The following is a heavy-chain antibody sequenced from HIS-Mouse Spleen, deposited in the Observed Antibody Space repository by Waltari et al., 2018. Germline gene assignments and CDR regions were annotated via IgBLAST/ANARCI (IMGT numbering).Heavy chain of an antibody. J-gene: IGHJ4*02. CDR1: GFTFSSYA. CDR2: ISGSGGST. Sequence: EVQLLESGGGLVQPGGSLRLSCAASGFTFSSYAMSWVRQSPGKGREWVSAISGSGGSTYYADSVKGRFTISRDNSKNTLYLQMNSLRAEDTAVYYCAKDVGQMQQQLTSDYWGQGTLVTVSS. D-gene: IGHD6-13*01. CDR3: AKDVGQMQQQLTSDY. V-gene: IGHV3-23*01.